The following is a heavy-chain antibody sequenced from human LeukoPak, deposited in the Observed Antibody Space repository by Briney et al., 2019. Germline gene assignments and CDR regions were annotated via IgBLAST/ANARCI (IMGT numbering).Heavy chain of an antibody. D-gene: IGHD3-22*01. J-gene: IGHJ3*02. V-gene: IGHV1-58*01. CDR2: IVVGSGNT. CDR1: GFTFPSSA. Sequence: SVKVSCKTSGFTFPSSAVQWVRQARGQRLEWIGWIVVGSGNTNYAQKFQGRVTITRDMSTSTAYMELSRLGSEDTAVYYCAARTYYDSSGYYSFSDSFDIWGQGTMVTVSS. CDR3: AARTYYDSSGYYSFSDSFDI.